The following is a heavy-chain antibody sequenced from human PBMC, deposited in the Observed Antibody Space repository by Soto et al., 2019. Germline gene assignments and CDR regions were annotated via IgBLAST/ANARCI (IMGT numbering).Heavy chain of an antibody. CDR1: GYTFNY. CDR2: INPVTSGT. V-gene: IGHV1-2*02. Sequence: GASVKVSCKASGYTFNYTHWVRQAPGQGLEWMAWINPVTSGTRYAQKFQGRVTVTWDTSVTTAYMDLSRLRSDDTATYYCATGYYRTIGCSDYFDHWGQGTLVTVSS. CDR3: ATGYYRTIGCSDYFDH. D-gene: IGHD2-8*01. J-gene: IGHJ4*02.